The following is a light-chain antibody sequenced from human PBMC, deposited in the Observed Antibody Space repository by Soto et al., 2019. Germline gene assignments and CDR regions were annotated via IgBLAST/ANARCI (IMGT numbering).Light chain of an antibody. V-gene: IGKV1-5*01. CDR3: QQYSTYSWT. J-gene: IGKJ1*01. Sequence: DIQMTQSPSTLSASVGDRVTINFRASQTISNWLALYQVKPGKAPKLLMHDASSLESGVPSRFSGSASGTEFTLTISSLQPDDFATYFCQQYSTYSWTFGQGTKVDIK. CDR2: DAS. CDR1: QTISNW.